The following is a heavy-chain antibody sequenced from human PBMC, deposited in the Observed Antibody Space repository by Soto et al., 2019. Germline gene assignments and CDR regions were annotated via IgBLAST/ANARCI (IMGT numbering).Heavy chain of an antibody. CDR3: VRDKRTISGIFPGY. Sequence: GGSLRLSCVGSGFDVTTNCMRWVRQSPGKGLECVSIVCTGGATHYADSVKGRFTISRDRSKNTVLLQMNNVRAEDTAVYYCVRDKRTISGIFPGYWGQGTQVTVSS. D-gene: IGHD1-1*01. V-gene: IGHV3-53*01. CDR1: GFDVTTNC. J-gene: IGHJ4*02. CDR2: VCTGGAT.